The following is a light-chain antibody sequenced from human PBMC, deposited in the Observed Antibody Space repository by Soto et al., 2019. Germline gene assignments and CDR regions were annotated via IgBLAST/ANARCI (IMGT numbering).Light chain of an antibody. CDR3: QPYGSSPTWR. V-gene: IGKV3-20*01. CDR1: QSVSSNY. CDR2: GAS. J-gene: IGKJ1*01. Sequence: ESVLTQSPGTLSLSPGERATLSCRASQSVSSNYLAWYQQKPGQAPRLLIYGASTRATGIPDRFSGSGSGTDFTVYISRLEHEDAAVYYWQPYGSSPTWRCGRGTTVEIK.